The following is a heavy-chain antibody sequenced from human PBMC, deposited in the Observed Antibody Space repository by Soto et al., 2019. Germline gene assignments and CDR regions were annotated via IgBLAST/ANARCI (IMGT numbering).Heavy chain of an antibody. CDR3: AKGLVYHPIAGPLDP. CDR2: ISHDGSNK. D-gene: IGHD6-13*01. J-gene: IGHJ5*02. Sequence: GGSLRLSCAASGFTFSSYGMHWVRQAPGKGLEWVAVISHDGSNKYYADSVKGRFTISRDNSKNTLYLQMNSLRAEDTAVYYCAKGLVYHPIAGPLDPWGQGTLVTVSS. CDR1: GFTFSSYG. V-gene: IGHV3-30*18.